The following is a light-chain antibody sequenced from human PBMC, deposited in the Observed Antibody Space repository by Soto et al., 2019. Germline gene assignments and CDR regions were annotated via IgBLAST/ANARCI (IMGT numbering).Light chain of an antibody. CDR1: QSISNW. CDR2: DVS. CDR3: QQYDSYYT. J-gene: IGKJ2*01. V-gene: IGKV1-5*01. Sequence: DIQMTQSPSTLSASVGDRVTITCRASQSISNWLAWYQQKPGKAPTLLIYDVSRLESGVPSRFSGSGSGTEFTLTINSLQPDDFATYYSQQYDSYYTFGQGTKVAIK.